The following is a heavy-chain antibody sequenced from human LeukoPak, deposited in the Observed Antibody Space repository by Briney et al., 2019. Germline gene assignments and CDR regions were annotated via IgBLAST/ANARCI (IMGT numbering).Heavy chain of an antibody. V-gene: IGHV4-59*01. D-gene: IGHD4-11*01. J-gene: IGHJ4*02. CDR3: VRGFYSPHY. CDR1: GGSISSDY. Sequence: PSQTLSLTCTVSGGSISSDYWSWIRQPPGKGLEWIGYIYYSGRTYYNPSLKSRITISVDTSKNQFSLKLSSVTAADTAVYYCVRGFYSPHYWGQGTLVTVSS. CDR2: IYYSGRT.